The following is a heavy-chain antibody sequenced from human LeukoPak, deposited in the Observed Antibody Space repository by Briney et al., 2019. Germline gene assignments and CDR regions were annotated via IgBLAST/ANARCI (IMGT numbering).Heavy chain of an antibody. CDR1: SGSLSGYS. V-gene: IGHV4-34*01. J-gene: IGHJ4*02. CDR2: ISHSGIT. Sequence: PSETLSLTCAVTSGSLSGYSWGWIRQPPGKGLEWVGEISHSGITNYNASLKGRVTISLKKSEIQFSLMLSSVTAADTAVYYWSRQSGTVTPIDYWSQGTLVTVSS. CDR3: SRQSGTVTPIDY. D-gene: IGHD4-17*01.